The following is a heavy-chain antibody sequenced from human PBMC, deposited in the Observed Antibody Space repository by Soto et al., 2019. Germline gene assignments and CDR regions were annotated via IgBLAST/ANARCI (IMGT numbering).Heavy chain of an antibody. CDR2: ISSSSYTI. CDR1: GFTLSRYN. D-gene: IGHD3-22*01. J-gene: IGHJ4*02. Sequence: AASGFTLSRYNMNWVRRAPGKGLEWVSYISSSSYTINYADSVKGRFTISRDNTKNSLYLQMNSLRAEDTAVYYCAREYYDDNSGYDFWGQGALVTVSS. CDR3: AREYYDDNSGYDF. V-gene: IGHV3-48*01.